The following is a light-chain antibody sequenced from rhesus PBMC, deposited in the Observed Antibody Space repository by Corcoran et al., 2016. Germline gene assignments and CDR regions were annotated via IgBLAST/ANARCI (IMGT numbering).Light chain of an antibody. V-gene: IGKV1-44*03. CDR1: QTISSY. J-gene: IGKJ4*01. CDR3: QQHNSHPLT. Sequence: DIQLTQSPSSLSASVGDRVTITCRASQTISSYSAWYQQKPGKVPKLLLYAASTLQSGVPSRCSGSGSWTDVTLTISSLQPGDFATYYCQQHNSHPLTFGGGTKVELK. CDR2: AAS.